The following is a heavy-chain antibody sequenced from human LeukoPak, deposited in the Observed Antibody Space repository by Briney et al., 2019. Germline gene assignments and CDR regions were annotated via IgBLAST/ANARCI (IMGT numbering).Heavy chain of an antibody. D-gene: IGHD3-10*01. CDR3: ARVNQQYYYGSGIYRFYYYGMDV. CDR1: GFTFSSYA. CDR2: ISYDGSNK. Sequence: SGGSLRLSCAASGFTFSSYALHWVRQAPGKGLEWVSVISYDGSNKYYADSVKGRFTISRDNSENTLYLQMNSLRAEDTALYYCARVNQQYYYGSGIYRFYYYGMDVWGQGTTVTVSS. J-gene: IGHJ6*02. V-gene: IGHV3-30-3*01.